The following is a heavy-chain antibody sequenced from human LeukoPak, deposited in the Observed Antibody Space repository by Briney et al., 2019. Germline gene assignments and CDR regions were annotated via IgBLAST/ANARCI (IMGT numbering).Heavy chain of an antibody. CDR2: IWYDGSNK. V-gene: IGHV3-33*01. Sequence: PGGSLRLSCAAPGFTFSSYGMHWVRQAPGKGLEWVAVIWYDGSNKYYADSVKGRFTISRDNSKNTLYLQMNSLRAEDTAVYYCARGRFLEWLLYSNWFDPWGQGTLVTVFS. D-gene: IGHD3-3*01. CDR3: ARGRFLEWLLYSNWFDP. CDR1: GFTFSSYG. J-gene: IGHJ5*02.